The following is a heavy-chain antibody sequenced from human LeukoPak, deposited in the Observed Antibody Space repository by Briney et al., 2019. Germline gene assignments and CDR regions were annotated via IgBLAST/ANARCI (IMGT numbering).Heavy chain of an antibody. V-gene: IGHV1-2*06. CDR1: GYTFTGYY. J-gene: IGHJ3*02. D-gene: IGHD3-22*01. CDR2: TNDNSGGT. CDR3: ARELPHYYDSSDYYFDAFDI. Sequence: GASVKVSCKASGYTFTGYYIHWVRHASGQGLEWMGRTNDNSGGTNYAQKFQGRVTMTRDTSISTVYMELSRLTSDDTAVYYCARELPHYYDSSDYYFDAFDIWGQGTMVTVSS.